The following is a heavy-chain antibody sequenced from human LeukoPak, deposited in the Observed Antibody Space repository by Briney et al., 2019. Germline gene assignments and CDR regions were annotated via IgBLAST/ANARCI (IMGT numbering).Heavy chain of an antibody. J-gene: IGHJ4*02. CDR3: AKDFERWLKWGGFDY. Sequence: GGSLRLSCAGSGFTFSSYGMHWVRQAPGKGLEGVAFIRYDGSNKYYADSVKGRFTISRDNSKNTLYLQMNSLRAEDTAVYYCAKDFERWLKWGGFDYWGQGTLVTVSS. CDR1: GFTFSSYG. V-gene: IGHV3-30*02. CDR2: IRYDGSNK. D-gene: IGHD5-24*01.